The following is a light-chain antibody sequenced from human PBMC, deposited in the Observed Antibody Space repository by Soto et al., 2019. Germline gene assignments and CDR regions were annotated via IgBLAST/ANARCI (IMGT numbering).Light chain of an antibody. CDR3: CSYAGADSAPYV. CDR1: RGYIGSYNL. CDR2: EGH. J-gene: IGLJ1*01. V-gene: IGLV2-23*01. Sequence: QSVLTQPASVSGSPGESITILCTVSRGYIGSYNLVSWYQQHPGKAPKLVIFEGHKRPSDISDRFSGSKSAYTASLTISGLQPDDEADYYCCSYAGADSAPYVLGTGTKVTVL.